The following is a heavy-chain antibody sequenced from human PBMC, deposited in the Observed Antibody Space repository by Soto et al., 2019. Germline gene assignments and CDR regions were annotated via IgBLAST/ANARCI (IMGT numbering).Heavy chain of an antibody. CDR2: MNPNSGNT. CDR3: ARVLYYYGSGSTV. V-gene: IGHV1-8*02. CDR1: GYTFTSYG. D-gene: IGHD3-10*01. J-gene: IGHJ4*02. Sequence: ASVKVSCKASGYTFTSYGISWVRQATGQGLEWMGWMNPNSGNTGYAQKFQGRVTMTRNTSISTAYMELSSLRSEDTAVYYCARVLYYYGSGSTVWGQGTLVTVSS.